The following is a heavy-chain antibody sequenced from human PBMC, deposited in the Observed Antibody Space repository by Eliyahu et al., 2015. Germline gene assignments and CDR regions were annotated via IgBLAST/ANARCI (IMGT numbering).Heavy chain of an antibody. CDR1: GFTFNTYG. CDR3: GRRRDYADY. CDR2: XWHDASKK. J-gene: IGHJ4*02. D-gene: IGHD4-17*01. Sequence: QVQLVESGGGVVQPGRSLRLSCVASGFTFNTYGXLWVRQAPGKGLEGVAVXWHDASKKDHADXVKGRFTVSRDNSKNTLYLQMXSLRDEDTAVYYCGRRRDYADYWGQGTLVTVSS. V-gene: IGHV3-33*01.